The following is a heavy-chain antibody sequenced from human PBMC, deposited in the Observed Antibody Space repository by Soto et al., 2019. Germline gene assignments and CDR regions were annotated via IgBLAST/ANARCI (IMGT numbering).Heavy chain of an antibody. CDR2: INPNSGGT. CDR3: ARVPLTYDYDRDAFAT. V-gene: IGHV1-2*02. J-gene: IGHJ3*02. Sequence: ASVKVSCKATGFTFSGYYMHWVRQAPGQGLEWMGWINPNSGGTNYAQKFQGRVTLTRDKSISTAYRELSRLRSDDTAVYYWARVPLTYDYDRDAFATWGQATMLTVSS. D-gene: IGHD3-10*02. CDR1: GFTFSGYY.